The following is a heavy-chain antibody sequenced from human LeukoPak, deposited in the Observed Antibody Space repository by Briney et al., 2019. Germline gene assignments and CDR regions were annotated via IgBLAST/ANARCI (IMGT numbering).Heavy chain of an antibody. CDR2: INPSGGST. V-gene: IGHV1-46*01. Sequence: GSSVKISCKASGYTFTSYYMHWVRQAPGQGLEWMGIINPSGGSTSCAQKFQGRVTMTRDMSTSTVYMELSSLRSEDTAVYYCARVGDPHYVWGSFVPYYYYYMDVWGKGTTVTVSS. CDR3: ARVGDPHYVWGSFVPYYYYYMDV. D-gene: IGHD3-16*01. J-gene: IGHJ6*03. CDR1: GYTFTSYY.